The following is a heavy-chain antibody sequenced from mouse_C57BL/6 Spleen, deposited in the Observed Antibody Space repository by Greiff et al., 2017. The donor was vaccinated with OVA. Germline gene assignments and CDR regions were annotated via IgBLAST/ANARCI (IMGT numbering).Heavy chain of an antibody. CDR2: IYPGDGDT. D-gene: IGHD1-1*01. CDR1: GYAFSSSW. V-gene: IGHV1-82*01. Sequence: QVQLQQSGPELVKPGASVKISCKASGYAFSSSWMNWVKQRPGKGLEWIGRIYPGDGDTNYNGKFKGKATLTADKSSSTAYMQLSSLTSEDSAVYFCARGDYYGTLDYWGQGTTLTVSS. CDR3: ARGDYYGTLDY. J-gene: IGHJ2*01.